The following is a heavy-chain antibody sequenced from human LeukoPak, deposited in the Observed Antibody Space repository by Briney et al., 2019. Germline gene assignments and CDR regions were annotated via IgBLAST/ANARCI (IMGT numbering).Heavy chain of an antibody. V-gene: IGHV4-39*01. CDR2: IYYSGKT. Sequence: SETLSLTCTVSGGSISSSTYYWGWIRQAPGKGMEWIGSIYYSGKTYYNLSLESRVTISIDTSKNQFSLKLSSVTAADTAVYHCARGRMGYSSGWYWNYWGQGTLVTVSS. J-gene: IGHJ4*02. CDR1: GGSISSSTYY. CDR3: ARGRMGYSSGWYWNY. D-gene: IGHD6-19*01.